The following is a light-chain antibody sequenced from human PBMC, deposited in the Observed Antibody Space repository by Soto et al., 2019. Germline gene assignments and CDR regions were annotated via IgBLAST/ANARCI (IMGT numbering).Light chain of an antibody. V-gene: IGKV3-20*01. CDR3: QQYGDSRQVT. CDR2: DAS. Sequence: ETVLTQSPGTLSLSPGETATLSCRASQRVSANYLAWYQHKPGQAPRLLIYDASTRATGTPDRFSGTGSGTDFTLTIRRLETEDFALYYCQQYGDSRQVTFGGGTKVEIK. J-gene: IGKJ4*01. CDR1: QRVSANY.